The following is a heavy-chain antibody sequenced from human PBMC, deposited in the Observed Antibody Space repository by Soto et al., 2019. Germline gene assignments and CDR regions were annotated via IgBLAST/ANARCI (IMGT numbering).Heavy chain of an antibody. D-gene: IGHD2-15*01. CDR1: GYAFTCYS. Sequence: GASVKVSSKEPGYAFTCYSMQWVRQSPGQGLEWMGIINPSGGSTSYAQKFQGRVTMTRETSTSTVYMKLSSLRSEDTAVYYCARGCSGGSCYSGRDYWGKGTLVIVSS. J-gene: IGHJ4*02. V-gene: IGHV1-46*03. CDR2: INPSGGST. CDR3: ARGCSGGSCYSGRDY.